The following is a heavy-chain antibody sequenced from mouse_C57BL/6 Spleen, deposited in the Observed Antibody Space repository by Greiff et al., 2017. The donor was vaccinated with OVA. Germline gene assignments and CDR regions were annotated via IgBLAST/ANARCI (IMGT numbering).Heavy chain of an antibody. J-gene: IGHJ1*03. V-gene: IGHV1-52*01. CDR1: GYTFTSYW. CDR3: ARIYGSSYVGWCFDV. D-gene: IGHD1-1*01. Sequence: QVQLQQSGAELVRPGSSVKLSCKASGYTFTSYWMHWVKQRPIQGLEWIGNIDPSDSETHYNQKFKDKATLTVDKSSSTAYMQLSSLTSEDSAVYYYARIYGSSYVGWCFDVWGTGTTVTVSS. CDR2: IDPSDSET.